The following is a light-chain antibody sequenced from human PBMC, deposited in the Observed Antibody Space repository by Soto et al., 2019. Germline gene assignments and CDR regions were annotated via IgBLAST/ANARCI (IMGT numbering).Light chain of an antibody. V-gene: IGKV1-5*01. Sequence: DIQMTQSPSTLSASVGDRVTITCRASQSISSWLAWYQQKPGKAPKLLIYDASSLESGVPSRFSGSGSGTEFTLTVSCLQPDDFASYYCQQYNSYPYTFGQGTMLEIK. CDR1: QSISSW. CDR3: QQYNSYPYT. CDR2: DAS. J-gene: IGKJ2*01.